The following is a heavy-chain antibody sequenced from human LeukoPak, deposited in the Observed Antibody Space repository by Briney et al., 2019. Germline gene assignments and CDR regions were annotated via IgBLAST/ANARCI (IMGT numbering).Heavy chain of an antibody. CDR1: GFTFSNAW. V-gene: IGHV3-15*01. D-gene: IGHD3-10*01. Sequence: GGSLRLSCAASGFTFSNAWMSWVRQAPGKGLEWVGRIKSKTDGGTTDYAAPVKGRFTISRDDSKNTLYLQMNSLKTEDTAVYYCTTEEVLLWFGESLWGQGTLVTVSS. CDR3: TTEEVLLWFGESL. CDR2: IKSKTDGGTT. J-gene: IGHJ4*02.